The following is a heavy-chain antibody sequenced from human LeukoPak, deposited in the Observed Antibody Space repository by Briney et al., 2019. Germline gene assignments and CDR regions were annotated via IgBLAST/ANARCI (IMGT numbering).Heavy chain of an antibody. CDR1: GDSISGYY. CDR2: IFHSGST. V-gene: IGHV4-59*01. Sequence: SETLSLTCTVSGDSISGYYWSWIRQPPGKGLEWIGYIFHSGSTNYNASLKSRVAISVDTSKNQFSLSLNSVTAADTAVYYCVGRAARYFDYWGQGILVTVSS. D-gene: IGHD2-15*01. J-gene: IGHJ4*02. CDR3: VGRAARYFDY.